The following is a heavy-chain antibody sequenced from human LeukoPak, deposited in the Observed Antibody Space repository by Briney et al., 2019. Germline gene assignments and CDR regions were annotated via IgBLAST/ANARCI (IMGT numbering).Heavy chain of an antibody. CDR3: ARVEALEYQLLGSYYFDY. V-gene: IGHV4-34*01. Sequence: PSETLSLTCAVYGGSFSGYYWSWIRQPPGKGLEWIGEINHSGSTNYNPSLKSRVTISVDTSKNQFSLKLSSVTAADTAVYYCARVEALEYQLLGSYYFDYWGQGTLVTVSS. D-gene: IGHD2-2*01. J-gene: IGHJ4*02. CDR2: INHSGST. CDR1: GGSFSGYY.